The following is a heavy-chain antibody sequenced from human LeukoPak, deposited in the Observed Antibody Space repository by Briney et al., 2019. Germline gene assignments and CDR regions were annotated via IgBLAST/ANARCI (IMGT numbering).Heavy chain of an antibody. J-gene: IGHJ4*02. Sequence: SGGSLRLSCAASGFTFSSYGMHWVRQAPGRGLEWVAVISYDGSNKYYADSVKGRFTISRDNSKNTLYLQMNSLRAGDTAVYYCAKEIHSGSYSRGESMGIDYWGQGTLVTVSS. V-gene: IGHV3-30*18. D-gene: IGHD1-26*01. CDR2: ISYDGSNK. CDR3: AKEIHSGSYSRGESMGIDY. CDR1: GFTFSSYG.